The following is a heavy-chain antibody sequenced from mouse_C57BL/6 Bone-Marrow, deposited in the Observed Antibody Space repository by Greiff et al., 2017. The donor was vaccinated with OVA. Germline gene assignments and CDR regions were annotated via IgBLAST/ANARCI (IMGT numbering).Heavy chain of an antibody. Sequence: QVQLQQPGAELVKPGASVKMSCKASGYTFTSYLITWVKQRPGQGLEWIGDIYPGSGSTNYNEKFKSKATLTVDTSSSTAYTQRSSLTSEDSAVYYGARSKGNGNYETWFAYWGQGTLVTVSA. CDR2: IYPGSGST. D-gene: IGHD2-1*01. CDR3: ARSKGNGNYETWFAY. CDR1: GYTFTSYL. V-gene: IGHV1-55*01. J-gene: IGHJ3*01.